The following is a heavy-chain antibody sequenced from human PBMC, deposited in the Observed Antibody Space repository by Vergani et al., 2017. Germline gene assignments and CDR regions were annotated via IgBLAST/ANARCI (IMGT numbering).Heavy chain of an antibody. CDR3: AKGMYSSGWYDMDV. D-gene: IGHD6-19*01. J-gene: IGHJ6*03. CDR1: GFTFDDYT. Sequence: EVQLVESGGVVVPPGGSLRLSCAASGFTFDDYTMHWVRQAPGKGLEWVSLISWDGGSTYYADSVKGRFTISRDNSKNSLYLQMNSLRTEDTALYYCAKGMYSSGWYDMDVWGKGTTVTVSS. CDR2: ISWDGGST. V-gene: IGHV3-43*01.